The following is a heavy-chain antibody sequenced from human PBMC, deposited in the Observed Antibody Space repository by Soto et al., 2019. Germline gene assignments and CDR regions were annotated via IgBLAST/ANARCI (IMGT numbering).Heavy chain of an antibody. CDR1: GGTFSSYA. V-gene: IGHV1-69*13. Sequence: SVKVSCKASGGTFSSYAISWVRQAPGQGLEWMGGIIPIFGTANYAQKFQGRVTINADESTSTAYMELSSLRSEDTDVYYCARDHRGYSGYRKPLPGRDGMDVWGQVPTVTVSS. J-gene: IGHJ6*02. D-gene: IGHD5-12*01. CDR3: ARDHRGYSGYRKPLPGRDGMDV. CDR2: IIPIFGTA.